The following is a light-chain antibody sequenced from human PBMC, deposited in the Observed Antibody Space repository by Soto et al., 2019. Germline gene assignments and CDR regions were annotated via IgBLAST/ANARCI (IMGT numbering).Light chain of an antibody. J-gene: IGKJ3*01. CDR3: QQSYSTLFT. Sequence: DIPMTQSPSSLSASVGDSVTITCRASQSISSYLNWYQQKPGKAPKLLIYAASSLQSGVPSRFSGSGSGTDFTLTISSLQPEDFATYYCQQSYSTLFTFGPGTKVDIK. V-gene: IGKV1-39*01. CDR2: AAS. CDR1: QSISSY.